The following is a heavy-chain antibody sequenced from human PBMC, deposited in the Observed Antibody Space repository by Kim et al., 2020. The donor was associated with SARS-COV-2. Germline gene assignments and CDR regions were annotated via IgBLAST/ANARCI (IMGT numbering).Heavy chain of an antibody. CDR3: AGPNRWSDP. CDR1: GASVSSGSSY. CDR2: FHSSGST. J-gene: IGHJ5*02. V-gene: IGHV4-61*01. D-gene: IGHD2-8*01. Sequence: SETLSLTCSVSGASVSSGSSYWSWIRQPPGKGLEWIGYFHSSGSTFYNPSLKSRVTISLDTSNNQFSLGLNSVTAADTAVYYCAGPNRWSDPWGQGTLAT.